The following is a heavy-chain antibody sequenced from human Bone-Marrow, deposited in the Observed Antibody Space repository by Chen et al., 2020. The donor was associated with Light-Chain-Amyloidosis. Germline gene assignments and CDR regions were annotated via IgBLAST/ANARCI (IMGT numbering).Heavy chain of an antibody. Sequence: EVQLVESGGGLVQPGGSLRLSCEASGFTFSSYWMGWVRQAPGKGLEWVANIKEDGREKYYVDSVKGRFTNSRDNAKNSLYLQMNSLSAEDTGIYYCSCIAYWGQGTLVTVSS. J-gene: IGHJ4*02. CDR3: SCIAY. CDR1: GFTFSSYW. V-gene: IGHV3-7*01. CDR2: IKEDGREK.